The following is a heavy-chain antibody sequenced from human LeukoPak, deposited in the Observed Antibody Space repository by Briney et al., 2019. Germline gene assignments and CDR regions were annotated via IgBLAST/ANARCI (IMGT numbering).Heavy chain of an antibody. CDR3: ARGLLKLSDAFDI. Sequence: VASVNVSCKASGYTFTGYYMHWVRQAPGQGLEWMGWINPNSGGTNYAQKFQGRVTMTRDTSIGTAYMELSRLRSDDTAVYYCARGLLKLSDAFDIWGQGTMVTVSS. D-gene: IGHD3-16*02. J-gene: IGHJ3*02. CDR1: GYTFTGYY. CDR2: INPNSGGT. V-gene: IGHV1-2*02.